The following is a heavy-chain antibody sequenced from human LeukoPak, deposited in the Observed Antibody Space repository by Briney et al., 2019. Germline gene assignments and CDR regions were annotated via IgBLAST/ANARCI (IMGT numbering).Heavy chain of an antibody. CDR1: GFTFSSYG. J-gene: IGHJ6*02. Sequence: GRSLRLSCEASGFTFSSYGMHWVRQAPGKGLEWVAVIWYDGSVKYYEDSVKGRFTISRDNSKNTLYLQVNSLRAEDTAVYYCARDPQWLYYYYGVDVWGQGTTVTVSS. CDR3: ARDPQWLYYYYGVDV. D-gene: IGHD6-19*01. V-gene: IGHV3-33*01. CDR2: IWYDGSVK.